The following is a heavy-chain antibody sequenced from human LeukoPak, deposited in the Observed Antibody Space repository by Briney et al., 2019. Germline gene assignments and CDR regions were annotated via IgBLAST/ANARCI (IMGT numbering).Heavy chain of an antibody. Sequence: GESLKISCKGSGFSFTSYWIGWVRQMPGKVLEWMGIIYPGDSDTRSSPSFQGQVTISADKSISTAYLQWSSLKASDTAMYYCARPTGSWSDDAFDIWGQGTMVTVSS. CDR2: IYPGDSDT. D-gene: IGHD6-13*01. CDR1: GFSFTSYW. V-gene: IGHV5-51*01. CDR3: ARPTGSWSDDAFDI. J-gene: IGHJ3*02.